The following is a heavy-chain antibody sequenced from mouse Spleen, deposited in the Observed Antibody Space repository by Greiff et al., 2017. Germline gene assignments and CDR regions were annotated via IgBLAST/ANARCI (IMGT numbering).Heavy chain of an antibody. CDR1: GFSLTSYG. Sequence: QVQLQQSGPGLVQPSQSLSITCTVSGFSLTSYGVHWVRQSPGKGLEWLGVIWRGGSTDYNAAFMSRLSITKDNSKSQVFFKMNSLQADDTAIYYCAKMPPFITRTGDYAMDYWGQGTSVTVSS. D-gene: IGHD1-2*01. CDR3: AKMPPFITRTGDYAMDY. J-gene: IGHJ4*01. CDR2: IWRGGST. V-gene: IGHV2-5*01.